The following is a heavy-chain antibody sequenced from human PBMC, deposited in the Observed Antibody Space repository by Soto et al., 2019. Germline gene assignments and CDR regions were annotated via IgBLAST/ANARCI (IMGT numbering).Heavy chain of an antibody. Sequence: QVQLQESGPGLVKPSQTLSLTCTVSGGSISSGGYYWSWIRQHPGKGLEWIGYIYYSGSTYYNPSLKSRVTISVDTSKNQCSLKLSSVTAADTAVYYCARDSGYCSSTSCYAGYFDYWGQGTLVTVSS. D-gene: IGHD2-2*01. CDR3: ARDSGYCSSTSCYAGYFDY. J-gene: IGHJ4*02. CDR1: GGSISSGGYY. CDR2: IYYSGST. V-gene: IGHV4-31*03.